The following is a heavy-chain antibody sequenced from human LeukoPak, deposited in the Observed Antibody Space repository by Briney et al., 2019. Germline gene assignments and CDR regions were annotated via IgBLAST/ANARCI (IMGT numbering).Heavy chain of an antibody. CDR1: GFTFSSYS. CDR3: ARFRVPAAIDDAFDI. V-gene: IGHV3-48*01. D-gene: IGHD2-2*01. J-gene: IGHJ3*02. Sequence: VGSLRLSCAASGFTFSSYSMNWVREARGKGLERVSYISSSSSTTYYADSVKGRFTISRDNSKITLYLQMNSLRAEDTAVYYCARFRVPAAIDDAFDIWGQGTMVTVSS. CDR2: ISSSSSTT.